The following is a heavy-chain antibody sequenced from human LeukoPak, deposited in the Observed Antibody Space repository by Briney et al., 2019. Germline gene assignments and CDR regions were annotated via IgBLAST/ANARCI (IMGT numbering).Heavy chain of an antibody. J-gene: IGHJ6*02. CDR2: IYYSGST. Sequence: ETLSLTCTVSGGSISSSSYYWGWIRQPPGKGLEWIGSIYYSGSTYYNPSLKSRVTISVDTSKNQFSLKLSSVTAADTAVYYCARQYYYYGMDVWGQGTTVTVSS. CDR3: ARQYYYYGMDV. V-gene: IGHV4-39*01. CDR1: GGSISSSSYY.